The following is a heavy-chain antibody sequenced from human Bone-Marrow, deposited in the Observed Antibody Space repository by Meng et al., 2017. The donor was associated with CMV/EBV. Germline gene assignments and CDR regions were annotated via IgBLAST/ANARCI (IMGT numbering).Heavy chain of an antibody. V-gene: IGHV3-23*03. CDR2: IYSGGSST. D-gene: IGHD3-3*01. CDR1: GFTFSSYA. Sequence: GESLKISCAASGFTFSSYAMSWVRQAPGKGLEWVSVIYSGGSSTYYADSVKGRFTISRDNAKNSLYLQMNSLRAEDTAVYYCARDGYDFWSGYYRVLPQTYYYYGMDVWGQGTTVTVSS. CDR3: ARDGYDFWSGYYRVLPQTYYYYGMDV. J-gene: IGHJ6*02.